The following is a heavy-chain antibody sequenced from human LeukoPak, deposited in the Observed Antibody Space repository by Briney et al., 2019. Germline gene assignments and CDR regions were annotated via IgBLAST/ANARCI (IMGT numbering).Heavy chain of an antibody. CDR3: TRDLNGDPYYYLDV. J-gene: IGHJ6*03. D-gene: IGHD4-17*01. Sequence: GGSLTVSCAGSGFSFNNYLMHWVRQAPGKGLVWVSRINTDGSHSMYADSVKGRFSISRDNTKNTLYLQMNSLRAEDTAVYYCTRDLNGDPYYYLDVWGKGTTVTASS. CDR1: GFSFNNYL. CDR2: INTDGSHS. V-gene: IGHV3-74*03.